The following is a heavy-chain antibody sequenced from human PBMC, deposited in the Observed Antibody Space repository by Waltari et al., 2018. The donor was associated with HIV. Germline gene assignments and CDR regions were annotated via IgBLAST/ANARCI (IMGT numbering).Heavy chain of an antibody. D-gene: IGHD6-19*01. CDR3: AKAVGDTSGRYWGGDV. V-gene: IGHV3-48*03. CDR1: GLPFSNYE. CDR2: ISAGGTK. Sequence: EVQLVESGGGLVQPGGSVRLSCAGSGLPFSNYEMTWVRQAPGKGLEWISYISAGGTKYYADSVKGRFSISRDNAKNSLYLQMNSLRAEDTAVYYCAKAVGDTSGRYWGGDVWGQGTTVTVSS. J-gene: IGHJ6*02.